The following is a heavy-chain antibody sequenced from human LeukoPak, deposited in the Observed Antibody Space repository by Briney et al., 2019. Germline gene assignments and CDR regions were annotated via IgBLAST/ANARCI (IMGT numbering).Heavy chain of an antibody. CDR1: GGSISSYY. D-gene: IGHD3-10*01. Sequence: SETQILSCAASGGSISSYYWSWIRKPPGKGLEWIGYIYYSGSTNYNPSLKSQVTISVDTSKNTFSLQLSSLTAADTAGYYCARDQGDYSAPFGAGRAYDIWGQGTRVIVSS. J-gene: IGHJ3*02. V-gene: IGHV4-59*12. CDR2: IYYSGST. CDR3: ARDQGDYSAPFGAGRAYDI.